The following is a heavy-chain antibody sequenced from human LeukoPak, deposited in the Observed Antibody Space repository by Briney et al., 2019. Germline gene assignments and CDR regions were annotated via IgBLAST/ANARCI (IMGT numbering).Heavy chain of an antibody. J-gene: IGHJ3*02. CDR1: GFTFSSYA. D-gene: IGHD3-16*01. V-gene: IGHV3-23*01. CDR2: LSGSGVST. Sequence: GGSLRLSCAASGFTFSSYAMSWVRQAPGKGLEWVSSLSGSGVSTYYTDSVKGRFTISRDNSKNTLYLQMNSLRAADTAVYYCAKDGQGVFTDALDIWGQGTMVTVSS. CDR3: AKDGQGVFTDALDI.